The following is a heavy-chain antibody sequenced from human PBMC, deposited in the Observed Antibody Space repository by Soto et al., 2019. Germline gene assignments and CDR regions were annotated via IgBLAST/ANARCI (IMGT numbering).Heavy chain of an antibody. J-gene: IGHJ4*02. D-gene: IGHD4-4*01. CDR3: ARVPHRSNAFDY. CDR1: GFTFSSYG. V-gene: IGHV3-33*01. CDR2: IWYDGSNK. Sequence: GGSLRLSCAASGFTFSSYGMHWVRQAPGKGLEWVAVIWYDGSNKYYADSVKGRFTISRDNSKNTLYLQMNSLRAEDTAVYYCARVPHRSNAFDYWGQGTLVTVSS.